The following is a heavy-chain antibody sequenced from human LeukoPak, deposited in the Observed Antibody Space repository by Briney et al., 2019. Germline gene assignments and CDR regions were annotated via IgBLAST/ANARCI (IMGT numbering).Heavy chain of an antibody. Sequence: PGGSLRLSCAASGFTFSSYAMSWVRQAPGKGLEWVSAISGSGGSTYYADSVKGRFTISRDNSKNTLYLQMNSLRAEDTAVYYCAKDSQADTVVVAAHNWFDPWGQGTLVTVSS. V-gene: IGHV3-23*01. CDR1: GFTFSSYA. CDR3: AKDSQADTVVVAAHNWFDP. J-gene: IGHJ5*02. D-gene: IGHD2-15*01. CDR2: ISGSGGST.